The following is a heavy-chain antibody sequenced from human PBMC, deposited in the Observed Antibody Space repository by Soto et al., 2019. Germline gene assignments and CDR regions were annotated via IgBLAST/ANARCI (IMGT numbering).Heavy chain of an antibody. Sequence: ASVKVSCKASGYTFTSYYMHWVRQAPGQGLEWLGIINPSGGSTSYAQKFQGRVTMTRDTSTSTVYMELSSLRSEDTAVYYCATTIFGVYWFDPWGQGTLVTVSS. J-gene: IGHJ5*02. CDR2: INPSGGST. V-gene: IGHV1-46*01. CDR1: GYTFTSYY. CDR3: ATTIFGVYWFDP. D-gene: IGHD3-3*01.